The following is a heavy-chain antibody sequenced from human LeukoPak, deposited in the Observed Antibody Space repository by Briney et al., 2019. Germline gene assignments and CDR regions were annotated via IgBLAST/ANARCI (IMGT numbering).Heavy chain of an antibody. CDR1: GFTFSSYW. CDR3: ARERIVGGPNVNYYYYYMDV. V-gene: IGHV3-74*01. D-gene: IGHD1-26*01. CDR2: INSDGSST. Sequence: QAGGSLRLSCAASGFTFSSYWMHWVRQAPGKGLVWVSRINSDGSSTSYAASVKGRFTISRDNAKNTLYLQMNSLRAEDTAVYYSARERIVGGPNVNYYYYYMDVWGKGTTVTVSS. J-gene: IGHJ6*03.